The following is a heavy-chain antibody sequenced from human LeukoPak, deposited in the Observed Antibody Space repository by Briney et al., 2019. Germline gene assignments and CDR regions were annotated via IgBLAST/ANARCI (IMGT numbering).Heavy chain of an antibody. J-gene: IGHJ4*02. CDR1: GYSFTSYG. V-gene: IGHV1-18*01. Sequence: ASVKVSCKPSGYSFTSYGISWVRQAPGQGLEWMGWINPYNGNTNYAHELQGRVTTTTDTSTSTAYMELRSLRSDDTAVYFCARESPEFYFDFWGQGTLVTVSS. D-gene: IGHD3-10*01. CDR3: ARESPEFYFDF. CDR2: INPYNGNT.